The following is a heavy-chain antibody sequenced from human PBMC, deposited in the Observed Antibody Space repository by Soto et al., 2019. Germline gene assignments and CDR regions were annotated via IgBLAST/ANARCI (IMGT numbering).Heavy chain of an antibody. J-gene: IGHJ4*02. CDR3: ARILGYCTNGVCYRGTTFDY. Sequence: SETLSLTFTVSGGSISSSSYYWGWIRQPPGKGLEWIGSIYYSGSTYYNPSLKSRVTISVDTSKNQFSLKLSSVTAADTAVYYCARILGYCTNGVCYRGTTFDYWGQGTLVTSPQ. D-gene: IGHD2-8*01. CDR1: GGSISSSSYY. V-gene: IGHV4-39*01. CDR2: IYYSGST.